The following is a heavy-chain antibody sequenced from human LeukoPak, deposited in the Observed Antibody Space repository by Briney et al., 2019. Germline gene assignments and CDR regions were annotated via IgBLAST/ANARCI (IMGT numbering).Heavy chain of an antibody. Sequence: ASVKVSCKASGFSFTNYYMHWMRQAPGQGLEWMGIINPSGGNTNYAQKFQGRVTMTRDTSTSTVYMELSSLRSEDTAVYYCARESDSGKDFDYWGQGTVVTVSS. J-gene: IGHJ4*02. CDR2: INPSGGNT. CDR1: GFSFTNYY. CDR3: ARESDSGKDFDY. D-gene: IGHD1-26*01. V-gene: IGHV1-46*01.